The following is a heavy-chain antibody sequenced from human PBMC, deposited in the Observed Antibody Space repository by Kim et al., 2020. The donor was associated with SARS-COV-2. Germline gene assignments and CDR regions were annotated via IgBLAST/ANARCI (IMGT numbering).Heavy chain of an antibody. D-gene: IGHD1-26*01. J-gene: IGHJ5*02. V-gene: IGHV6-1*01. CDR1: GDSVSSNSAA. CDR2: TYYRSKWYN. Sequence: SQTLSLTCAISGDSVSSNSAAWNWIRQSPSRGLEWLGRTYYRSKWYNDYAVSVKSRITINPDTSKNQFSLQLNSVTPEDTAVYYCARCGAARGAWPSDWFDPWGQGTLVTVSS. CDR3: ARCGAARGAWPSDWFDP.